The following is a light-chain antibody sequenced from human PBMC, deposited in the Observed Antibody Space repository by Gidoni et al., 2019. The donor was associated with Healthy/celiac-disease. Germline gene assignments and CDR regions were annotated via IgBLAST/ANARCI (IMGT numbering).Light chain of an antibody. Sequence: QAVVTPEPSLTVSPGGTVTLTCGSSTGAVTSGHYPYWFQQKPGQAPRTLIYDTSNKHSWTPARFSGSLLGGKAALTLSGAQPEDEAEYYCLLSYSDPRTYVFGTGTKVTVL. J-gene: IGLJ1*01. V-gene: IGLV7-46*01. CDR1: TGAVTSGHY. CDR3: LLSYSDPRTYV. CDR2: DTS.